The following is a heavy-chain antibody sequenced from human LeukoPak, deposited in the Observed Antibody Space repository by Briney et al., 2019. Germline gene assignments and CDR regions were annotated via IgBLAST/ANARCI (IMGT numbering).Heavy chain of an antibody. CDR3: AREKGNYDGYYNYYMDV. CDR2: IKQDESDK. Sequence: GGSLRLSCAASGFTFINYWMNWVRQAPGKGLEWVANIKQDESDKYYVDSVKGRFTISRDNAKNSLYLQMNSLRAEGTAVYYCAREKGNYDGYYNYYMDVWGKGTTVTVSS. CDR1: GFTFINYW. J-gene: IGHJ6*03. V-gene: IGHV3-7*01. D-gene: IGHD4-11*01.